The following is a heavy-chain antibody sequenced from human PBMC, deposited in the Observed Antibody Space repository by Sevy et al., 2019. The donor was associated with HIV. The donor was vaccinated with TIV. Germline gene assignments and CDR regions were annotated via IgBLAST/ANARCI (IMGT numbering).Heavy chain of an antibody. J-gene: IGHJ4*02. CDR3: ARAIGVGPPRPFDY. D-gene: IGHD3-10*01. CDR1: SGSINNYY. CDR2: IDDSGTT. V-gene: IGHV4-59*01. Sequence: SETLSLTCTVSSGSINNYYWNWVRQPPGKGLEWIGYIDDSGTTKYNAPRERRVTMSVDTSKSYFSLMLSSVTAAATAIYYWARAIGVGPPRPFDYWGQGALVTVSS.